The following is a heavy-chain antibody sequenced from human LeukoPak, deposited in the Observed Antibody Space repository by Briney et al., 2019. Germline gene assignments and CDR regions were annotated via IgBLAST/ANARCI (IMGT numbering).Heavy chain of an antibody. J-gene: IGHJ4*02. CDR1: GYSVTINYY. CDR3: ARSEGMATITYFDY. V-gene: IGHV4-38-2*02. D-gene: IGHD5-24*01. CDR2: IYHSGTT. Sequence: SETLSLTCTVSGYSVTINYYWGWIRQPPGKGLEWIGSIYHSGTTYYNPSLKSRLALSLDTSKNQFSLKLSSVTASDTAVYYCARSEGMATITYFDYWGQGTLVTVSS.